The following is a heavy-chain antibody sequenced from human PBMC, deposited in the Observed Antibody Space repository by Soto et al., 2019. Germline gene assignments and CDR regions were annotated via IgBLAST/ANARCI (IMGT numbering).Heavy chain of an antibody. J-gene: IGHJ4*02. V-gene: IGHV3-66*01. CDR1: GFSVSSTF. D-gene: IGHD2-21*02. CDR3: ARALVTTPPRTFDY. CDR2: IHSGGNT. Sequence: EVQLVESGGGLVQPGGSPRLSCAVSGFSVSSTFMNWVRQATGKGLEWVSVIHSGGNTFYGDSVKGRFTISRDNSKNTVYLQMSSLRGEDTAVYFCARALVTTPPRTFDYWGQGTLVTVSS.